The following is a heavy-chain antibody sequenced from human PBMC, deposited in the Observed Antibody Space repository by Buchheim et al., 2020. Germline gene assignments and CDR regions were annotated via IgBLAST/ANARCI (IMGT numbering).Heavy chain of an antibody. D-gene: IGHD6-19*01. CDR2: ISSSSSTI. CDR1: GFTFSSYS. CDR3: ARDRYSSGWYGSGMDV. V-gene: IGHV3-48*01. Sequence: EVQLVESGGGLVQPGGSPRLSCAASGFTFSSYSMNWVRQAPGKGLEWVSYISSSSSTIYYADSVKGRFTISRDNAKNSLYLQMNSLRAEDTAVYYCARDRYSSGWYGSGMDVWGQGTT. J-gene: IGHJ6*02.